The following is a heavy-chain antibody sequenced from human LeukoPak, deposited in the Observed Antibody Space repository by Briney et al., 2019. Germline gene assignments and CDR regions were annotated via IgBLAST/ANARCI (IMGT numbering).Heavy chain of an antibody. J-gene: IGHJ6*03. V-gene: IGHV4-4*07. Sequence: SETLSLTCTVSGGSISSYYWSWIRQPAGKGLEWIGRIYTSGSTNYNPSLKSRVTMSVDTSKNQFSLKLSSVTAADTAVYYCARDAVPAAGLYYYYMDVWGKGTTVTVSS. CDR2: IYTSGST. D-gene: IGHD2-2*01. CDR1: GGSISSYY. CDR3: ARDAVPAAGLYYYYMDV.